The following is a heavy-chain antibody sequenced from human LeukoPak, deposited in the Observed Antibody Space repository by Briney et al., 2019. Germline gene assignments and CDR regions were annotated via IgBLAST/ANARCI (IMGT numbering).Heavy chain of an antibody. CDR2: ISSSGSTI. D-gene: IGHD6-19*01. CDR1: GFTFSDYY. J-gene: IGHJ6*02. Sequence: GGSLRLSCAASGFTFSDYYMSWIRQAPGKGLEWVSYISSSGSTIYYADSVKGRFTISRDNAKNSLYLQMNSLRAEDTAVYYCARDPWLVGYYYYGMDVWGQGTTVTVSS. V-gene: IGHV3-11*01. CDR3: ARDPWLVGYYYYGMDV.